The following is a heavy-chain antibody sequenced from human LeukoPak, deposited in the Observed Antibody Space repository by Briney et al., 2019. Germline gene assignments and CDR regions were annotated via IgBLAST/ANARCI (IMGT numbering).Heavy chain of an antibody. V-gene: IGHV4-34*01. D-gene: IGHD1-1*01. CDR2: INHSGST. Sequence: SETLSLTCAVYGGSFSGYYWSWIRQPPGKGLEWIGEINHSGSTNYNPSLTSRVTISVDTSKNQFSLKLSSVTAADTAVYYCARAVTTGYAFDIWGQGTMVTVSS. J-gene: IGHJ3*02. CDR1: GGSFSGYY. CDR3: ARAVTTGYAFDI.